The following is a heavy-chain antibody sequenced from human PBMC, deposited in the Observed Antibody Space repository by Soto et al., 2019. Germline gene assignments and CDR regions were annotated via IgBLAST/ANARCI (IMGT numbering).Heavy chain of an antibody. CDR2: ISGYNGNT. V-gene: IGHV1-18*01. CDR1: DNTFTHYG. D-gene: IGHD2-8*02. J-gene: IGHJ6*02. Sequence: QVRLVQSSSEVKKLGASVKVSCKSSDNTFTHYGINWVRQAPGQGLEWMGWISGYNGNTKYAQKFQDRVTMTADTSTRTAFMEVRSLTSDDTGVYFCAATGGNYFGLDVWGQGTTVTVSS. CDR3: AATGGNYFGLDV.